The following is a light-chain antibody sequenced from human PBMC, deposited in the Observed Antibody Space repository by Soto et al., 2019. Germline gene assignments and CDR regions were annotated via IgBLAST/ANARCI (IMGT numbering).Light chain of an antibody. CDR2: LEGSGSY. V-gene: IGLV4-60*02. J-gene: IGLJ3*02. CDR3: ETWDSNTWV. Sequence: QLVLTQSSSASASLGSSVKLTCTLSSGHSSYIIAWHQQQPGNAPRYLMKLEGSGSYNKGSGVPDRFSGSSSGADRYLTISNLQFEDEADYYCETWDSNTWVFGGGTKLTVL. CDR1: SGHSSYI.